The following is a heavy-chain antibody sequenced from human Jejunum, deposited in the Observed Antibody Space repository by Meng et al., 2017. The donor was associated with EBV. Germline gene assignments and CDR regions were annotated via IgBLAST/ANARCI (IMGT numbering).Heavy chain of an antibody. J-gene: IGHJ4*02. CDR1: RYTFSNYW. Sequence: VAPGGGCVQPGGYLRLSCVGSRYTFSNYWMHWVRQTPGKGLVWVSRINADGTHTDYADSVKGRLTISRDNAKNTLTLQMNSLRVEDTAVYYCSRDLRGPFDYWGQGTLVTVSS. CDR3: SRDLRGPFDY. V-gene: IGHV3-74*01. CDR2: INADGTHT. D-gene: IGHD3-16*01.